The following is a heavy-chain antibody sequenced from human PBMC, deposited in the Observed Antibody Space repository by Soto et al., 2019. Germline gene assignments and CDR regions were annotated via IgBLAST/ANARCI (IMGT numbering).Heavy chain of an antibody. J-gene: IGHJ4*01. V-gene: IGHV3-15*07. CDR3: TTDSYSSTISVRFDY. CDR1: GFASHNTW. CDR2: IKSKADGGTT. D-gene: IGHD6-13*01. Sequence: GGSLRLSCAASGFASHNTWINWVRQAPGKGLEWVGRIKSKADGGTTDHAAPVKGRFAISRDDSKSTVYLQMTSLKTEDAGIYSCTTDSYSSTISVRFDYWGHGPLVTVSS.